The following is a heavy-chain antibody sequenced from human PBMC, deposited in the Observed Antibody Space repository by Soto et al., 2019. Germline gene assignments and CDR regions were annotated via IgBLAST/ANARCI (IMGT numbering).Heavy chain of an antibody. V-gene: IGHV1-2*02. J-gene: IGHJ5*01. D-gene: IGHD2-2*01. CDR1: GYIFTGYY. CDR3: ARPYCTSNSCHNLFDS. Sequence: VASVKVSCKASGYIFTGYYINWVRQAPGQGLEWMGWINPNSGDTNYAQKFQGRVTMTTDTSISTAYMELSRLTSDDTAVYYCARPYCTSNSCHNLFDSWGQGTLVTVSS. CDR2: INPNSGDT.